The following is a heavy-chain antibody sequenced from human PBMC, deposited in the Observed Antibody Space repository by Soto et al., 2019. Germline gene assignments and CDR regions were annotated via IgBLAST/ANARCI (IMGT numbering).Heavy chain of an antibody. J-gene: IGHJ4*02. CDR1: GDSVSSTSVA. V-gene: IGHV6-1*01. Sequence: QVQLHQSGPGLVKPSQTLSLTCAISGDSVSSTSVAWNWTRQSPSRGLEWLGRTYYRSKWNSDYAVSVRGRITINPDTSKSQFSLQLNSVTPEDTAVYYCVRGQFSAFDCWGQGTLVTGSS. CDR2: TYYRSKWNS. CDR3: VRGQFSAFDC.